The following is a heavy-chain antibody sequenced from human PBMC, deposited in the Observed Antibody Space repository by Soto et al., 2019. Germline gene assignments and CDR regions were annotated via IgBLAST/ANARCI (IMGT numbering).Heavy chain of an antibody. CDR2: IYYSGST. CDR1: GGSISSGGYY. CDR3: ARALAAIAARNTYDFDY. J-gene: IGHJ4*02. V-gene: IGHV4-31*03. Sequence: PSETLSLTCTVSGGSISSGGYYWSWIRQHPGKGLEWIGYIYYSGSTYYNPSLKSRVTISVDTSKNQFSLKLSSVTAADTAVYYCARALAAIAARNTYDFDYWGQGTLVTVSS. D-gene: IGHD6-6*01.